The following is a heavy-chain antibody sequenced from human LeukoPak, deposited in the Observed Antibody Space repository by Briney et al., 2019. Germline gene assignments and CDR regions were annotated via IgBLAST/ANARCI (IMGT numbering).Heavy chain of an antibody. Sequence: GGSLRLSCTVSGFTVSSDSMSWVRQAPGKGLEWVSFIYSDNTHYSDSVKGRFTISRDNSKNTLYLQMNSLRAEDTAVYYCAKDLWSVVTLTLDYWGQGTLVTVSS. J-gene: IGHJ4*02. CDR1: GFTVSSDS. CDR3: AKDLWSVVTLTLDY. V-gene: IGHV3-53*01. CDR2: IYSDNT. D-gene: IGHD2-21*02.